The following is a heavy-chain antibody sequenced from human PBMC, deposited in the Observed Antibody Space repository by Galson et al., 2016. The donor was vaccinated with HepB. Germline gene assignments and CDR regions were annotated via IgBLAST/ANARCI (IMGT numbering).Heavy chain of an antibody. CDR3: TCGGICDQGH. J-gene: IGHJ4*02. CDR2: IDSDGRST. D-gene: IGHD2-15*01. CDR1: GFTFSTYW. Sequence: SLRLSCAASGFTFSTYWMHWVRQAPGKGLVWVSRIDSDGRSTAYGDSVKGRFTVSRDNAKNTLYLQMNSLRDEDTALYYCTCGGICDQGHWGQGALVTVSS. V-gene: IGHV3-74*01.